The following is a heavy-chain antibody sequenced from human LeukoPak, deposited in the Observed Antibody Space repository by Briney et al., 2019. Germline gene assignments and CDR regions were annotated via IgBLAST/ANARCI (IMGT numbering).Heavy chain of an antibody. CDR2: IYYSGST. CDR3: ARHKGGGQWLVSVYFDY. CDR1: GGSISSSSYY. J-gene: IGHJ4*02. D-gene: IGHD6-19*01. V-gene: IGHV4-39*01. Sequence: SETLSLTCTVSGGSISSSSYYWGWIRQPPGKGLEWIGSIYYSGSTYYNPSLKSRVTISVDTSKNQFSLKLSSVTAADTAVYYCARHKGGGQWLVSVYFDYWGQGTLVTVSS.